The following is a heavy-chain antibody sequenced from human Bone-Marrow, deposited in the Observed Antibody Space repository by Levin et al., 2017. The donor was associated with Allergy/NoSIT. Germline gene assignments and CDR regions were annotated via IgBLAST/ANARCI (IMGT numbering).Heavy chain of an antibody. J-gene: IGHJ4*02. CDR2: IYQTGTT. V-gene: IGHV4-39*01. CDR1: GDSIRSSPHY. CDR3: ARRTVTHRLDY. Sequence: SQTLSLTCTVSGDSIRSSPHYWGWIRQPPGKGLEWIGSIYQTGTTSYNPSLKSRVTISVDTSKNQFSLTLSSVTAADTAMYYCARRTVTHRLDYWGQGTLVSVSS. D-gene: IGHD4-17*01.